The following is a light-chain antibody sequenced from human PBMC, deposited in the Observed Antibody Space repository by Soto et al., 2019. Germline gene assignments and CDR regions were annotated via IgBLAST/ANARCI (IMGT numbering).Light chain of an antibody. CDR2: GAS. CDR1: QSVSSS. Sequence: EIVMTQSPATLSVSLGDRATLSCRASQSVSSSLAWYQQKPGQAPRLLIYGASTRATGIPARFSGSGSGTEFTLTISSLQSEDLSVYYCQQYNSWPPLTFGGGTKVEIK. CDR3: QQYNSWPPLT. J-gene: IGKJ4*01. V-gene: IGKV3-15*01.